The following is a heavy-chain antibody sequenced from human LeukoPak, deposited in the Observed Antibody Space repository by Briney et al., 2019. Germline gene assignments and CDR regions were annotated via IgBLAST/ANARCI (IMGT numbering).Heavy chain of an antibody. CDR2: ISGSGGST. V-gene: IGHV3-23*01. Sequence: GGSLRLSCAASGFTFTSYAMTWVRQAPGKGLEWVSAISGSGGSTYYEDSVKGRFTISRDNSKNTLYLQMNSLRAEDTAIYYCAKDVFLLSGRGDDYWGQGTLVTVSS. J-gene: IGHJ4*02. CDR1: GFTFTSYA. D-gene: IGHD2-15*01. CDR3: AKDVFLLSGRGDDY.